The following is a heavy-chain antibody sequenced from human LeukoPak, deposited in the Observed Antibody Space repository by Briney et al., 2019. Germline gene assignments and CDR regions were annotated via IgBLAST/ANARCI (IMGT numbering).Heavy chain of an antibody. V-gene: IGHV4-4*07. CDR3: ARDVEMRYDIFRKYYYYYMDV. D-gene: IGHD3-22*01. Sequence: PSETLSLTCTVSGGSISSYYWSWIRQPAGKGLEWIGRIYTSGSTNYNPSLKSRVTMSVDTSKNQFSLKLSSVTAADTAVYYCARDVEMRYDIFRKYYYYYMDVWGKGTTVTISS. CDR1: GGSISSYY. CDR2: IYTSGST. J-gene: IGHJ6*03.